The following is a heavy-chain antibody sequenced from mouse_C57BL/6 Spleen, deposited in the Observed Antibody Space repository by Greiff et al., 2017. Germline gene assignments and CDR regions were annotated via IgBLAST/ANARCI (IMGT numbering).Heavy chain of an antibody. Sequence: VQLQQSGPVLVKPGASVKMSCKASGYTFTDYYMNWVKQSHGKSLEWIGIINPYNGGTSYNQKFKGKATLTVDKSSSTAYMGINSLTSEDSAFYYCARMAYSNYEGYYAMDYWGQGTSVTVSS. D-gene: IGHD2-5*01. CDR1: GYTFTDYY. CDR3: ARMAYSNYEGYYAMDY. V-gene: IGHV1-19*01. J-gene: IGHJ4*01. CDR2: INPYNGGT.